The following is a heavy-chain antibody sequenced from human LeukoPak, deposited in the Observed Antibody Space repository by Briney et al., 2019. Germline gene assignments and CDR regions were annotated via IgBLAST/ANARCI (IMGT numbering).Heavy chain of an antibody. J-gene: IGHJ4*02. V-gene: IGHV4-39*07. D-gene: IGHD3-22*01. CDR1: GGSISIDNYY. CDR3: ARYYYDSSGSPPRFFDY. Sequence: SETLSLTCTVSGGSISIDNYYWAWIRQPPGTGLEWIGSIYYNGSTYYIPSLKSRVTISVDTSKNQFSLKMSSVTAADTAVYYCARYYYDSSGSPPRFFDYWGQGTLVTVSS. CDR2: IYYNGST.